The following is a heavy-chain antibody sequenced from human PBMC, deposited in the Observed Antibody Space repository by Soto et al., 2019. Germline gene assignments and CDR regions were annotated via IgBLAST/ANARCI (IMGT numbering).Heavy chain of an antibody. CDR3: AKRSSWYYFDY. D-gene: IGHD6-13*01. CDR2: ISWNSGSI. V-gene: IGHV3-9*01. Sequence: GGSLRLSCAASGFTFDDYAMHWVRQAPGKGLEWVSGISWNSGSIGYADSVKGRFAISRDNAKNSLYLQMNSLRAEDTALYYCAKRSSWYYFDYWGQGTLVTVSS. J-gene: IGHJ4*02. CDR1: GFTFDDYA.